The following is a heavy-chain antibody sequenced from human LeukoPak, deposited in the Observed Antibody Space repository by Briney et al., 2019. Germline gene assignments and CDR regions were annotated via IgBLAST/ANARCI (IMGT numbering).Heavy chain of an antibody. CDR1: GGSFGGYY. CDR2: INHSGST. Sequence: PSETLSLTCAVYGGSFGGYYWSWIRQPPGKGLEWIGEINHSGSTNYNPSLKSRVTISVDTSKNQFSLKLSSVTAADTAVYYCARDEAHPNTYYYGSGSYYARLDIWGQGTTVTVSS. V-gene: IGHV4-34*01. J-gene: IGHJ3*02. CDR3: ARDEAHPNTYYYGSGSYYARLDI. D-gene: IGHD3-10*01.